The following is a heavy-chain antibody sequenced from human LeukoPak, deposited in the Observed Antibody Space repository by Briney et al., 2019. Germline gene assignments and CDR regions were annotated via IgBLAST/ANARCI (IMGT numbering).Heavy chain of an antibody. J-gene: IGHJ1*01. CDR3: ARVAAGIGFFQH. Sequence: SETLSLTCTVSGGSISSSSYYWGWIRQPPGKGLEWIGEINHSGGTSNHNPSLKSRVTMSVDTSKNQFSLKLSSVTAADTAVYYCARVAAGIGFFQHWGQGTLVTVSS. V-gene: IGHV4-39*07. D-gene: IGHD6-13*01. CDR1: GGSISSSSYY. CDR2: INHSGGT.